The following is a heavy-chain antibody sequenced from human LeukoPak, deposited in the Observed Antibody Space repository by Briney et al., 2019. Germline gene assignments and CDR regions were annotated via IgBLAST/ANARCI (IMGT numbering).Heavy chain of an antibody. J-gene: IGHJ4*02. Sequence: PSETLSLTCTVSGGSISSYYWSWIRQPPGKGLEWIGYIYYSGSTNYNPSLKSRVTISVDTSKNQFSLKLSSVTAADTAVYYCARTYYYDSGGSPTYFDYWGQGTLVTVSS. CDR3: ARTYYYDSGGSPTYFDY. D-gene: IGHD3-22*01. CDR1: GGSISSYY. CDR2: IYYSGST. V-gene: IGHV4-59*01.